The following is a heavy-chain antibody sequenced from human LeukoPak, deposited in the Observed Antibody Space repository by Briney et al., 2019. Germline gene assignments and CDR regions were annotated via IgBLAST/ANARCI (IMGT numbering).Heavy chain of an antibody. Sequence: GASVKVSCKASGYTFTSYGISWVRQAPGQGLEWMGWISAYNGNTNYAQKLQGRVTMTTDTSTSTAYMELRSLRSDDTAVYYCARPREVVPGAARDNAFDIWGQGTMVTVSS. CDR3: ARPREVVPGAARDNAFDI. D-gene: IGHD2-2*01. J-gene: IGHJ3*02. CDR2: ISAYNGNT. V-gene: IGHV1-18*01. CDR1: GYTFTSYG.